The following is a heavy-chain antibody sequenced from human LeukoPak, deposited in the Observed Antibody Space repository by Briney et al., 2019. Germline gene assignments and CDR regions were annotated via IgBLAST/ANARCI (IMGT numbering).Heavy chain of an antibody. Sequence: SVKVSCKAAGGTFSSYAISWVRQAPGQGLEWMGGIIPIFGTANYAQKFQGRVTITADESTSTAYMELSSLRSEDTAVYYCATVRDKNYYYFDYWGQGTLVTVSS. CDR1: GGTFSSYA. D-gene: IGHD3-10*01. CDR3: ATVRDKNYYYFDY. J-gene: IGHJ4*02. V-gene: IGHV1-69*13. CDR2: IIPIFGTA.